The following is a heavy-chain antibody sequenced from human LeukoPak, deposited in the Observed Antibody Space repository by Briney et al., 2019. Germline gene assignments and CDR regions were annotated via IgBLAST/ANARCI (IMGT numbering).Heavy chain of an antibody. CDR1: GYTFTSYY. CDR2: INPSGGST. CDR3: ARDNWNDFFRNYGMDV. Sequence: GASVKVSCKASGYTFTSYYMHWVRQAPGQGLEWMGIINPSGGSTSYAQKFQGRVTMTRDTSTSTVYMELSSLRSEDTAVCYCARDNWNDFFRNYGMDVWGQGTTVTVSS. V-gene: IGHV1-46*01. D-gene: IGHD1-1*01. J-gene: IGHJ6*02.